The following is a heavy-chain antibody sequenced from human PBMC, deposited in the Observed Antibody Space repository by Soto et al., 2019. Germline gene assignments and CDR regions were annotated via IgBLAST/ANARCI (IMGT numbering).Heavy chain of an antibody. CDR1: EFTFSRYA. CDR2: IRGSGDST. D-gene: IGHD1-26*01. J-gene: IGHJ4*02. Sequence: EVRLSESGGGLVQPGGSLRLSCAASEFTFSRYAMIWVRQAPGKGLEWVSTIRGSGDSTFYADSVKGRFTVSRDNSENTLYLQMNSLRAEDTAFYYCAKEQGDASKTFDLWGQGTLVTVSS. CDR3: AKEQGDASKTFDL. V-gene: IGHV3-23*01.